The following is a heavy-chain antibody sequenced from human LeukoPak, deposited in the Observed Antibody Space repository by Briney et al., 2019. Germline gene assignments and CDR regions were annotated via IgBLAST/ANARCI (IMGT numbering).Heavy chain of an antibody. CDR2: ITGDT. V-gene: IGHV3-23*01. CDR1: GFTFGNYA. J-gene: IGHJ4*02. CDR3: AKDLSSTGWLAGYFDY. Sequence: GGSLRLSCAASGFTFGNYAMSWVRQAPGKGLEWVSGITGDTYYADSVKGRFTISRDNAKNTVYLQMNSLRGEDTALYYCAKDLSSTGWLAGYFDYWGQGTLVTVSS. D-gene: IGHD6-19*01.